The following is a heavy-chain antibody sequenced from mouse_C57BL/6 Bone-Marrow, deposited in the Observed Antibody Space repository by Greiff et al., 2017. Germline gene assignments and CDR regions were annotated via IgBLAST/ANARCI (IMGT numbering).Heavy chain of an antibody. CDR2: INPNNGGT. D-gene: IGHD1-1*01. CDR1: GYTFTDYY. J-gene: IGHJ2*01. V-gene: IGHV1-26*01. CDR3: ATYGSSYFDY. Sequence: EVQLQQSGPELVKPGASVKISCKASGYTFTDYYMNWVKQSHGKSLEWIGDINPNNGGTSYNQKFKGKATLTVDKSSSTAYMELRSRTSEDSAVYYCATYGSSYFDYWGQGTTLTVSS.